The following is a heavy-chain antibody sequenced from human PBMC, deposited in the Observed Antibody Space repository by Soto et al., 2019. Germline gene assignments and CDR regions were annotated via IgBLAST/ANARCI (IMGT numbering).Heavy chain of an antibody. Sequence: EVQLVESGGGLVQPGGSLRLSCAVSGFTFSDYYMDWVRQAPGKGLEWVGRSRNKANSYTTEYAATVKGRFTISRDDSKNSLYLQMNSLKTEDTAVYYCSRNPFSSGHYGDSWGQGTLVTVSS. D-gene: IGHD3-22*01. CDR1: GFTFSDYY. J-gene: IGHJ5*01. CDR3: SRNPFSSGHYGDS. CDR2: SRNKANSYTT. V-gene: IGHV3-72*01.